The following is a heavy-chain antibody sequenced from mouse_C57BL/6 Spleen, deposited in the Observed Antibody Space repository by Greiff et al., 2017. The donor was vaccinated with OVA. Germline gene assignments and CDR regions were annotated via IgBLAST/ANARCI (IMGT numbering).Heavy chain of an antibody. CDR2: IDPETGGT. CDR1: GYTFTDYE. Sequence: SGAELVRPGASVTLSCKASGYTFTDYEMHWVKQTPVHGLEWIGAIDPETGGTAYNQKFKGKAILTADKSSSTAYMELRSLTSEDSAVYYCTREITTVVSDWYFDVWGTGTTVTVSS. CDR3: TREITTVVSDWYFDV. D-gene: IGHD1-1*01. J-gene: IGHJ1*03. V-gene: IGHV1-15*01.